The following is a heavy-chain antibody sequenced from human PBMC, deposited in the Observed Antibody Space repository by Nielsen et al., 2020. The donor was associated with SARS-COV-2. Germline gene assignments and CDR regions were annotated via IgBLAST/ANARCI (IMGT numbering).Heavy chain of an antibody. J-gene: IGHJ5*02. D-gene: IGHD1-26*01. CDR1: GFTFSDYA. CDR3: VKVPTASGSSP. CDR2: ISASGDI. V-gene: IGHV3-23*01. Sequence: GGSLRLSCAASGFTFSDYAMSWVRQAPGKGLEWVSTISASGDIYYAASVKGRFTISRDNSKNTLYLQMNSLRAEDTAVYYCVKVPTASGSSPWGQGILVTVSS.